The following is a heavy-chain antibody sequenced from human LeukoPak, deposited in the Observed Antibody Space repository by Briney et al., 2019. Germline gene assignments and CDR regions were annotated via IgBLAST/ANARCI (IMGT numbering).Heavy chain of an antibody. J-gene: IGHJ5*02. CDR3: AKDCYGSGSPRWFDP. D-gene: IGHD3-10*01. CDR1: GFTFSNYG. Sequence: GGSLRLSCAASGFTFSNYGMSWVRQAPGKGLEWVSGISGSSGSTYYADSVKGRFIISRDNSKNTLYLEMNSLKAEDTALYYCAKDCYGSGSPRWFDPWGQGTLVTVSS. CDR2: ISGSSGST. V-gene: IGHV3-23*01.